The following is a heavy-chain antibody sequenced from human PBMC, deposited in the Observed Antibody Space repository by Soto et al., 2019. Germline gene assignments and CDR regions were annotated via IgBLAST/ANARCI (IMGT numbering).Heavy chain of an antibody. CDR3: ARAYSDAFDI. D-gene: IGHD2-15*01. CDR2: ISSSGTGI. CDR1: RFTFSDYY. J-gene: IGHJ3*02. Sequence: LRLSCAASRFTFSDYYMIWIRQAPGKGLEWVSYISSSGTGIYYGESVTGRFTSSRDNAKNSLYLKMNSVRAEDTAVYYCARAYSDAFDIWGQGTMVTVSS. V-gene: IGHV3-11*01.